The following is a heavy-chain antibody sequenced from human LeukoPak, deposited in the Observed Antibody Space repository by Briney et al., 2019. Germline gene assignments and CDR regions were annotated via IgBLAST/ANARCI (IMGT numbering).Heavy chain of an antibody. D-gene: IGHD2-2*02. Sequence: ASVKVSCKVSGYTLTELSMHWVRQAPGKGLEWMGGFDPEDGETIYAQKFQGRVTMTRDTSTSTVYMELSSLRSEDTAVYYCARGDIVVVPAAIYVDYWGQGTLVTVSS. J-gene: IGHJ4*02. CDR2: FDPEDGET. CDR3: ARGDIVVVPAAIYVDY. V-gene: IGHV1-24*01. CDR1: GYTLTELS.